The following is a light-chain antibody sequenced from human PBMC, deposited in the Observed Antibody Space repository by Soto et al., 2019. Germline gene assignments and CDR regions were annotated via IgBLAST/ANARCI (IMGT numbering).Light chain of an antibody. Sequence: EIVLTQSPGALSLSLGERATLSCRASQSVNSGYLAWYQQKPGQAPRLLIYGVSSRAVGIPDRFSGSGSGTDFTLTISRLEPEDFAVYYRQQQRSFPSPLGPGTKADIK. V-gene: IGKV3-20*01. CDR3: QQQRSFPSP. J-gene: IGKJ1*01. CDR2: GVS. CDR1: QSVNSGY.